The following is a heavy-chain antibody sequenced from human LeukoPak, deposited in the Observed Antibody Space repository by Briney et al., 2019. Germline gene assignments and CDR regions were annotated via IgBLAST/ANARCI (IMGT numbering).Heavy chain of an antibody. CDR2: IYHSGST. Sequence: SSETLSLTCTVSGGSISSGGYYWSWIRQPPGKGLEWIGYIYHSGSTYYNPSLKSRVTISVDRSKNQFSLKLSSVTAADTAVYYCARAAPTRYFDYWGQGTLVTVSS. V-gene: IGHV4-30-2*01. CDR1: GGSISSGGYY. J-gene: IGHJ4*02. D-gene: IGHD1-1*01. CDR3: ARAAPTRYFDY.